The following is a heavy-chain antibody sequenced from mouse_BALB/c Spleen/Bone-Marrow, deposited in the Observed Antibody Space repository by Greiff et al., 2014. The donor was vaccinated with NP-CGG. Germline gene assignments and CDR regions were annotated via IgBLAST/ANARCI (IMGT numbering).Heavy chain of an antibody. V-gene: IGHV14-3*02. Sequence: VQLKGSGAELVKPGASVKLSCTASGFNIKDTYMHWGKQRPEKGLEWIGRIDPANVNTKYDPKFQGKATITADTSSNTAYLQLSSLTSEDTAVYYCASYVYGYYFDYWGQGTTLTVSS. J-gene: IGHJ2*01. CDR2: IDPANVNT. CDR3: ASYVYGYYFDY. CDR1: GFNIKDTY. D-gene: IGHD1-1*01.